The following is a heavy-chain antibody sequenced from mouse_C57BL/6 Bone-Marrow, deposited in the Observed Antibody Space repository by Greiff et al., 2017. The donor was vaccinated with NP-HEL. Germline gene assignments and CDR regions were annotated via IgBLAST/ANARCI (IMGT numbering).Heavy chain of an antibody. J-gene: IGHJ2*01. CDR1: GYTFTSYW. CDR3: ARRTAQAKAVDY. CDR2: IHPNSGST. D-gene: IGHD3-2*02. V-gene: IGHV1-64*01. Sequence: QVQLQQPGAELVKPGASVKLSCKASGYTFTSYWMHWVKQRPGQGLEWIGMIHPNSGSTNYNEKFKSKATLTVDKSSRTAYMQRSSLTSEDSAVYYCARRTAQAKAVDYWGQGTTLTVSS.